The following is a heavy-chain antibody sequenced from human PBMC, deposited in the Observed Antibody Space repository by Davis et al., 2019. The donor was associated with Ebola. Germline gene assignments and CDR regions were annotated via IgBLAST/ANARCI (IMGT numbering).Heavy chain of an antibody. CDR1: GFTFSSYA. CDR2: ISAGDGTT. J-gene: IGHJ5*02. CDR3: AKFSSSWYDGRLAP. Sequence: GGSLRLSCAASGFTFSSYAMSWVRQAPGKGLEWVSAISAGDGTTYADSVKGRFTISRDNSKNTLYLQMNRLRAEDTAVYYCAKFSSSWYDGRLAPWGQGTLVTVSS. D-gene: IGHD6-13*01. V-gene: IGHV3-23*01.